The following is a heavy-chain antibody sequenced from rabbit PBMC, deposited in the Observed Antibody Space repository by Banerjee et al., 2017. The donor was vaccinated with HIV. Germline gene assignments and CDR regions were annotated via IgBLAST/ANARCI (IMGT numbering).Heavy chain of an antibody. J-gene: IGHJ6*01. CDR2: IYAGSSAYT. D-gene: IGHD1-1*01. V-gene: IGHV1S45*01. CDR3: ARGTISGLYYGMDL. CDR1: GFSFSSSYY. Sequence: QEQLVESGGGLVTLGGSLTLTCTASGFSFSSSYYLCWVRQAPGKGLEWIACIYAGSSAYTYYATWAKGRFTISKTSSTTVTLQMTSLTAADTATYFCARGTISGLYYGMDLWGQGTLVTVS.